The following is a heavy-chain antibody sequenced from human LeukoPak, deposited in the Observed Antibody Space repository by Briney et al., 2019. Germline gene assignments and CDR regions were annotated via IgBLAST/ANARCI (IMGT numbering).Heavy chain of an antibody. CDR1: GYTFTGCY. Sequence: ASVKVSCKASGYTFTGCYMHWVRQAPGQGLEWMGWINPNSGGTNYAQKFQGRVTMTRDTSISTAYMELSRLRSDDTAVYYCAQLDYDSSGPPPPGDYWGQGTLVTVSS. D-gene: IGHD3-22*01. V-gene: IGHV1-2*02. CDR3: AQLDYDSSGPPPPGDY. J-gene: IGHJ4*02. CDR2: INPNSGGT.